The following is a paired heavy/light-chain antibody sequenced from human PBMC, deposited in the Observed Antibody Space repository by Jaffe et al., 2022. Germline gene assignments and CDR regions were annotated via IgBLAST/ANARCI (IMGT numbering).Light chain of an antibody. Sequence: DIQLTQSPSFLSASVGDRVTITCRASQGISSYLAWYQQKAGKAPKLLIYAASTLQSGVPSRFSGSGSGTEFTLTISSLQPEDLATYYCQQLNSYPRTFGQGTKVEI. CDR1: QGISSY. J-gene: IGKJ1*01. CDR2: AAS. CDR3: QQLNSYPRT. V-gene: IGKV1-9*01.
Heavy chain of an antibody. J-gene: IGHJ4*02. CDR1: GFTFSDHY. Sequence: EVQLVESGGGLVQPGGSLRLSCAASGFTFSDHYMDWVRQAPGKGLEWVGRTRNRPNSYTTEYAASVKGRFSISRDDSKNSLYLQMNSLKMEDTAVYYCARVYRGVVEEDYLDYWGQGTLVTVSS. D-gene: IGHD3-22*01. CDR3: ARVYRGVVEEDYLDY. V-gene: IGHV3-72*01. CDR2: TRNRPNSYTT.